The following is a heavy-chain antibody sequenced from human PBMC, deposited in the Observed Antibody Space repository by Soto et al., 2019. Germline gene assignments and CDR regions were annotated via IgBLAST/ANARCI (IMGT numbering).Heavy chain of an antibody. CDR1: GFTFSSYA. J-gene: IGHJ6*03. CDR2: ISGSGGST. CDR3: ALTGTTPDYYYYYMDV. Sequence: PGGSLRLSCAASGFTFSSYAMSWVRQAPGKGLEWVSAISGSGGSTYYADSVKGRFTISRDNSKNTLYLQMNSLRAEDTAVYYCALTGTTPDYYYYYMDVWGKGTTVTVSS. V-gene: IGHV3-23*01. D-gene: IGHD1-20*01.